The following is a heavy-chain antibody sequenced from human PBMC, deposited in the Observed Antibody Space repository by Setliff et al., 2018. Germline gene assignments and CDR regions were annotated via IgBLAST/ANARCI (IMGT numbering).Heavy chain of an antibody. Sequence: GESLRLSCVVSGLIVSDIHMTWVRQTPGKGLEWVGRVRSRINNFATAYDASVKGRFIISRDDSKNTAYLQMNSLETEDTAVYYCASDIHNDYDYFDYWGQGIQVTVSS. J-gene: IGHJ4*02. V-gene: IGHV3-73*01. D-gene: IGHD4-17*01. CDR1: GLIVSDIH. CDR3: ASDIHNDYDYFDY. CDR2: VRSRINNFAT.